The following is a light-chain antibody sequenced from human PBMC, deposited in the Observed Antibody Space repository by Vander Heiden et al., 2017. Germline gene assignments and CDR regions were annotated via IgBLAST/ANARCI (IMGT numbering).Light chain of an antibody. CDR3: QQRSNWPPGT. CDR2: DAS. Sequence: EIVLTQSPATLSLSPGERATLSCRASQSVSSYLAWYQQKPGQAPRLLIYDASNRATGIPARFSGSGSGTDFTLTISSLEPEDFAVYYSQQRSNWPPGTFGPGTKVDIK. V-gene: IGKV3-11*01. CDR1: QSVSSY. J-gene: IGKJ3*01.